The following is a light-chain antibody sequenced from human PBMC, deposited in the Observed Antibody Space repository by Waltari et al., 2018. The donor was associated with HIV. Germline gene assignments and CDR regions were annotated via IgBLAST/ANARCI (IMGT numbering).Light chain of an antibody. J-gene: IGKJ4*01. V-gene: IGKV1-27*01. CDR3: QNYKSAPLT. CDR1: QGIRIY. Sequence: DIQMTQSPSSLSASVGDRVTITCRASQGIRIYLAWYQQKPGKVPKLLIYAASSLQSGVPSRFSGSGSGTDFTLTISSLQPEDVATYYCQNYKSAPLTFGGGTKVEIK. CDR2: AAS.